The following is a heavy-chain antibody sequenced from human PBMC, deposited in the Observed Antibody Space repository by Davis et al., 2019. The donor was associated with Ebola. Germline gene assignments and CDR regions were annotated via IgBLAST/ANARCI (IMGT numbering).Heavy chain of an antibody. CDR2: INHSGST. Sequence: SETLSLTCAVYGGSFSGYYWSWIRQPPGKGLEWIGEINHSGSTNYNPSLKSRVTISVDTSKNQFSLKLSSVTAADTAVYYYARLCIAAAGTDYYYYGMDVWGQGTTVTVSS. CDR3: ARLCIAAAGTDYYYYGMDV. D-gene: IGHD6-13*01. J-gene: IGHJ6*02. CDR1: GGSFSGYY. V-gene: IGHV4-34*01.